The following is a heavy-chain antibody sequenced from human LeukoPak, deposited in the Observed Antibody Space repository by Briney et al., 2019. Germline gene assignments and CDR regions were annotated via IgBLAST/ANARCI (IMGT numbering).Heavy chain of an antibody. CDR2: ISYDGSSK. Sequence: GGSLRLSCAASGFTFSSYAMHWVRQAPGKGLEWVAVISYDGSSKYYADSVKGRFTISRDNSKNTLYLQMNSLRAEDTAVYYCARVHKTGDFWSGAPPYFDYWGQGTQVTVSS. J-gene: IGHJ4*02. V-gene: IGHV3-30*01. CDR3: ARVHKTGDFWSGAPPYFDY. CDR1: GFTFSSYA. D-gene: IGHD3-3*01.